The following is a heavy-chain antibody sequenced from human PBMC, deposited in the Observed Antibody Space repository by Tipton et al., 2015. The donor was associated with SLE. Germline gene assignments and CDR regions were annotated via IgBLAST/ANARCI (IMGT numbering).Heavy chain of an antibody. CDR3: ARETLEWDGAFDM. J-gene: IGHJ3*02. CDR2: INSDGSST. V-gene: IGHV3-74*01. D-gene: IGHD1-26*01. Sequence: SLRLSCAASGFTFSSYWMHWVRQAPGKGLVWVSRINSDGSSTSYADSVKGRFTISRDNAKNTLYLQMNSLRAEDTAVYYCARETLEWDGAFDMWGQGTMVTVSS. CDR1: GFTFSSYW.